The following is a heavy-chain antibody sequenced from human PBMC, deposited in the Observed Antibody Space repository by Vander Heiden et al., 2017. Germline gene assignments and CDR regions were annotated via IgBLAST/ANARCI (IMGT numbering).Heavy chain of an antibody. CDR2: SSSSGSTI. D-gene: IGHD5-18*01. Sequence: QVQLVESGGGLVKPGGSLRLSCAASGFTFSDYYMSWVRQATGKGLEWVSYSSSSGSTIYYADSVKGRFTISRDNAKNSLYLQMNSLRAEDTAVYYCARGFINPWIQLWLDYWGQGTLVTVSS. CDR1: GFTFSDYY. V-gene: IGHV3-11*01. CDR3: ARGFINPWIQLWLDY. J-gene: IGHJ4*02.